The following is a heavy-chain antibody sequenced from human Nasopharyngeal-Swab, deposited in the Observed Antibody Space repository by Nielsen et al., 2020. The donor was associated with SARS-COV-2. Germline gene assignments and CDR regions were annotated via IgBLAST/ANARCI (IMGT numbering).Heavy chain of an antibody. Sequence: SLKISCAASGFTFDDYAMHWVRQAPGKGLEWVSGISWNSGSIGYADSVKGRFTISRDNAKNSLYLQMNSLRAEDTALYYCAKDTGSSGPEYFDLWGRATLVTVTS. J-gene: IGHJ2*01. CDR3: AKDTGSSGPEYFDL. D-gene: IGHD6-19*01. CDR1: GFTFDDYA. CDR2: ISWNSGSI. V-gene: IGHV3-9*01.